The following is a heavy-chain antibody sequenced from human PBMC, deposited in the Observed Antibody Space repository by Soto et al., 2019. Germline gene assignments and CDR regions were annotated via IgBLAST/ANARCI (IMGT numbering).Heavy chain of an antibody. D-gene: IGHD2-15*01. V-gene: IGHV3-21*01. J-gene: IGHJ4*01. CDR1: GFIFSSYT. Sequence: EVQLVESGGGLVKPGGSLRLSCAASGFIFSSYTMNWVRQAPGKGLEWVSSISASSTYIYYADSLKSRFTISRDNAHNALYLQVNTTRAEDTAVCYWARGRLLNPSMDWAEGTLVSVS. CDR3: ARGRLLNPSMD. CDR2: ISASSTYI.